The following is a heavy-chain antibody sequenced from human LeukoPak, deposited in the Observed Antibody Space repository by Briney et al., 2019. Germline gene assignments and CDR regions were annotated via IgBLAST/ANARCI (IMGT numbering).Heavy chain of an antibody. D-gene: IGHD3-10*01. CDR1: GGSISSYY. V-gene: IGHV4-59*01. J-gene: IGHJ5*02. CDR3: ARVGAMYYYGSEPHWFDP. CDR2: IYYSGST. Sequence: SETLSLTCTVSGGSISSYYWSWIRQPPGKGLEWSGYIYYSGSTNYSPSLKSRVTISVDTSKNQFSLELSSVTAADTAVYYCARVGAMYYYGSEPHWFDPWGQGTLVTVSS.